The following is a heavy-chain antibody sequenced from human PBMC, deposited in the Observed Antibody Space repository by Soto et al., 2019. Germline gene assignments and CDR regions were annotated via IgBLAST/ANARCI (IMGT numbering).Heavy chain of an antibody. J-gene: IGHJ5*02. D-gene: IGHD6-13*01. V-gene: IGHV3-74*01. CDR1: GLTFSSYW. CDR2: INSDGSST. Sequence: GSLSLSCAACGLTFSSYWMHWVRQAPGKGLVWVSRINSDGSSTSYADSVKGRFTISRDNAKNTLYLQMNSLRAEDTAVYYCARDIGSSSWYGLVDHWRQGTLVTVSS. CDR3: ARDIGSSSWYGLVDH.